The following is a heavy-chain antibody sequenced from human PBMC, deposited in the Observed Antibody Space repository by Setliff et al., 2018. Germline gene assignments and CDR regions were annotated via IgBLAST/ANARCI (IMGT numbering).Heavy chain of an antibody. CDR2: INRRGST. D-gene: IGHD6-19*01. CDR1: GGSISGASIRSYY. Sequence: SETLSLTCTVSGGSISGASIRSYYWSWIRQPPGKGLEFIGHINRRGSTNFSPSLKSRVTISLDTSKNQFSLNLTSVTAADTAVYYCARASSGWYSAYYYYMDVWGKGTTVTVSS. CDR3: ARASSGWYSAYYYYMDV. J-gene: IGHJ6*03. V-gene: IGHV4-4*08.